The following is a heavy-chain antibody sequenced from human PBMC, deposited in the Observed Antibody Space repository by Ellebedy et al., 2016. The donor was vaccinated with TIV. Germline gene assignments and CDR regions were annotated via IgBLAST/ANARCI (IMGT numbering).Heavy chain of an antibody. CDR2: ISSSSSTI. Sequence: GESLKISXAASGFTFSSYSMNWVRQAPGKGLEWVSYISSSSSTIYYADSVKGRFTISRDNAKNSLYLQMNSLRAEDTAVYYCATARFLDYWGQGTLVTVSS. V-gene: IGHV3-48*04. CDR3: ATARFLDY. D-gene: IGHD3-16*01. CDR1: GFTFSSYS. J-gene: IGHJ4*02.